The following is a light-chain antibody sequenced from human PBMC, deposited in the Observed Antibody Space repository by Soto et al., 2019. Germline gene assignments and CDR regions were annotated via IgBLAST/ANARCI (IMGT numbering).Light chain of an antibody. CDR3: QQANSFPLS. CDR2: GAS. J-gene: IGKJ5*01. Sequence: DIQMTQSPSVLSASVGDRVTITCRASQSIGKHLNWYQQKPGKAPKFLIYGASTLQSGVPSRFTGSGSGTDYTLTISSLQPEDFATYYCQQANSFPLSFGQGTRLEIK. CDR1: QSIGKH. V-gene: IGKV1-39*01.